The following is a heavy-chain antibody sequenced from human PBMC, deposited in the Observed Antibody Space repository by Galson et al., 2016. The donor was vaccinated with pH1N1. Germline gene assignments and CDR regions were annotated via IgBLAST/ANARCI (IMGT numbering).Heavy chain of an antibody. J-gene: IGHJ6*02. CDR1: GGTFTNYA. CDR3: ARGFSGYDRLEYYQNGMDV. D-gene: IGHD5-12*01. V-gene: IGHV1-69*13. Sequence: SVKVSCKASGGTFTNYAINWVRQAPGQGLEWMGGLTPILGTPDYAQTLQGRVTITADENTNTAYMGMSSLRAEDTAVYYCARGFSGYDRLEYYQNGMDVWGQGTTVTVSS. CDR2: LTPILGTP.